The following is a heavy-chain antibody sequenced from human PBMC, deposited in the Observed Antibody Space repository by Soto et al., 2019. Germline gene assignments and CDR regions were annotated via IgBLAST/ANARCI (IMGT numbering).Heavy chain of an antibody. CDR3: ARRYCSGGSCYPGVNYYYYYMDV. CDR1: GYTFTSYG. D-gene: IGHD2-15*01. V-gene: IGHV1-18*01. CDR2: ISAYNGNT. Sequence: QVQLVQSGAEVKKPGASVKVSCKASGYTFTSYGISWVRQAPGQGLEWMGWISAYNGNTNYAQKLQGRVTMTTDTSTSKAYMELRSLRSDDTAVYYCARRYCSGGSCYPGVNYYYYYMDVWGKGTTVTVSS. J-gene: IGHJ6*03.